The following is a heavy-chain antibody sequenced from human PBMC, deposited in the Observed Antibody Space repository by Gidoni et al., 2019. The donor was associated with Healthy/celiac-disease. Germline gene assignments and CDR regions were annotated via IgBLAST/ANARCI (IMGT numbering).Heavy chain of an antibody. CDR2: VNQSGST. Sequence: QVQLQQWGAGLLKPSETLTPTCAGYGGSFSGYYWSWIRQPPGQGLEWIGEVNQSGSTNYNPSLKSRVTISVDTSKTQFSLKLSSVTAADTAVYYCNVAGDAFDIWGQGTMVTVSS. CDR1: GGSFSGYY. D-gene: IGHD5-12*01. J-gene: IGHJ3*02. CDR3: NVAGDAFDI. V-gene: IGHV4-34*01.